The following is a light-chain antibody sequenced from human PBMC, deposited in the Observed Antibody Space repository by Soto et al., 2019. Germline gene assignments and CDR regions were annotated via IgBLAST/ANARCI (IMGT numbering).Light chain of an antibody. CDR3: QQYYSAPPT. V-gene: IGKV4-1*01. CDR2: WAS. Sequence: DIVMTQSPDSLAVSMGERATINCKSSQSVLYNSKNKNSLAWYQQKPGQPPKLLIYWASTRNPGVPDRFSGSGSGTAFTLTISSLQAEDAAVYYCQQYYSAPPTFGQGTKVEIK. J-gene: IGKJ1*01. CDR1: QSVLYNSKNKNS.